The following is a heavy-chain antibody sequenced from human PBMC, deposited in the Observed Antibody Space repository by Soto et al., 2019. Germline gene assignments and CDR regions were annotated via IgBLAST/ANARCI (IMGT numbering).Heavy chain of an antibody. CDR2: ISYDGSNK. Sequence: SLRLSCAASGFTFSSYGMHWARQAPGKGLEWVAVISYDGSNKYYADSVKGRFTISRDNSKNTLYLPMNSLRAEDTAVYYCAKMGVADLGYYYCYGTDVWGQGTTVTVSS. CDR1: GFTFSSYG. CDR3: AKMGVADLGYYYCYGTDV. D-gene: IGHD5-12*01. V-gene: IGHV3-30*18. J-gene: IGHJ6*02.